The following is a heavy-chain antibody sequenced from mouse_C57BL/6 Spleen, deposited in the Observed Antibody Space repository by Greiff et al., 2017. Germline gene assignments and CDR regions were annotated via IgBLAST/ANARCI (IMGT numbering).Heavy chain of an antibody. V-gene: IGHV1-42*01. J-gene: IGHJ3*01. CDR1: GYSFTGYY. CDR2: INPSTGGT. D-gene: IGHD1-1*01. CDR3: ARGGLRYGSSFFAY. Sequence: VQLQQSGPELVKPGASVKISCKASGYSFTGYYMNWVKQSPEKSLEWIGEINPSTGGTTYNQKFKAKATLTVDKSSSTAYMQLKSLTSEDSAVYYCARGGLRYGSSFFAYWGQGTLVNVSA.